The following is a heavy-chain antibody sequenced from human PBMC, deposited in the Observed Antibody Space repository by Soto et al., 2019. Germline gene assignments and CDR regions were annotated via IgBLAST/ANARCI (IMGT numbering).Heavy chain of an antibody. CDR2: IYGGGGT. D-gene: IGHD4-17*01. CDR3: ARDPAVTTYFDY. Sequence: EVQLVESGGGVVQPGGSLRLSCAASGFTVSSNYMSWVRQAPGKGLECVSVIYGGGGTYYTDSVKGRFTISRDKSKNTLYLQMKSLRAEDTAVYYWARDPAVTTYFDYWGQGSLVTVSS. V-gene: IGHV3-66*01. J-gene: IGHJ4*02. CDR1: GFTVSSNY.